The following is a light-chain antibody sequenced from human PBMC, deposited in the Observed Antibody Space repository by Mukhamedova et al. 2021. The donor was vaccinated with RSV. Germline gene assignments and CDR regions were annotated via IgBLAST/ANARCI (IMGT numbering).Light chain of an antibody. V-gene: IGKV1-5*03. Sequence: WYQRRVHGRAPKLLIYKASSLESGVPSRFSGSGSGTEFTLTISSLQPDDFATYYCQQYSSYSETFSQGTKVEIK. J-gene: IGKJ1*01. CDR3: QQYSSYSET. CDR2: KAS.